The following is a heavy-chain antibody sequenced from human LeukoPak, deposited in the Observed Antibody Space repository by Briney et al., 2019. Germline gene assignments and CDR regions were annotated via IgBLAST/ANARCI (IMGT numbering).Heavy chain of an antibody. D-gene: IGHD3-22*01. V-gene: IGHV1-2*02. J-gene: IGHJ4*02. CDR3: ARAPYYYDSSGLSY. CDR1: GYTFTGYY. Sequence: ASVKVSCKASGYTFTGYYMHWVRQAPGQGLEWMGWINPNGGGTNYAQKFQGRVTMTRDTSISTAYMELSRLRSDDTAVYYCARAPYYYDSSGLSYWGQGTLVTVSS. CDR2: INPNGGGT.